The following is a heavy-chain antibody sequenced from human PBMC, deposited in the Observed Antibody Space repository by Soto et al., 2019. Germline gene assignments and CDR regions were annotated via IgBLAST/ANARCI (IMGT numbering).Heavy chain of an antibody. Sequence: QVQLVESGGGVVQPGRSLRLSCAASGFTFSSYAMHWVRQAPGKGLEWVALISYDGSNEYYADSVKGRFAISRDNSKNSLYLQMSGLSAEDTAVYYCARDRGYDSSGYYFMWGQGTLVTVSS. CDR2: ISYDGSNE. CDR1: GFTFSSYA. J-gene: IGHJ4*02. D-gene: IGHD3-22*01. V-gene: IGHV3-30*09. CDR3: ARDRGYDSSGYYFM.